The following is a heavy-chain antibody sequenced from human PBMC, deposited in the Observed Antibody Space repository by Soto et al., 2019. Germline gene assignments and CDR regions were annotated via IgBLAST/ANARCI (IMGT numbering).Heavy chain of an antibody. D-gene: IGHD6-13*01. J-gene: IGHJ3*02. CDR3: ARGYSSSWYVGGAFDI. CDR2: TYYRSKWYN. V-gene: IGHV6-1*01. CDR1: GDSVSSNSAA. Sequence: SQPLSLTCAISGDSVSSNSAAWNWIRQSPSRGLEWLGRTYYRSKWYNDYAVSVKSRITINPDTSKNQFSLQLNSVTPEDTAVYYCARGYSSSWYVGGAFDIWGQGTMVTVSS.